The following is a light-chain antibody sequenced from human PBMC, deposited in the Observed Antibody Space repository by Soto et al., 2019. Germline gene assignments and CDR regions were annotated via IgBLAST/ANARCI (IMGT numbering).Light chain of an antibody. CDR2: DAS. J-gene: IGKJ4*01. V-gene: IGKV3-11*01. CDR1: QSVSSY. CDR3: QQRSNWLT. Sequence: EIVLPQSPATLSLSPGERATLSCRASQSVSSYLAWYQQKPGQAPRLLIYDASNRATGIPARFSGSGSETDFTLTISSLEPEDLAVYYCQQRSNWLTFGGGTKVEIK.